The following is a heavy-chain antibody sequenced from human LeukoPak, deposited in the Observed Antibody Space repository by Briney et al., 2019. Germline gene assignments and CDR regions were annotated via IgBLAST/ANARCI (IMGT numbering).Heavy chain of an antibody. CDR1: GFTFSSYA. V-gene: IGHV3-30-3*01. Sequence: WGSLRLSCAASGFTFSSYAVHWVRQAPGKGLEWVGVISYDGSNKYYADSVKGGFTISRDNSKNTLYLQMNSLRAEDTAVYYCARGGYYDSSGYTDFDYWGQGTLVTVSS. CDR2: ISYDGSNK. J-gene: IGHJ4*02. D-gene: IGHD3-22*01. CDR3: ARGGYYDSSGYTDFDY.